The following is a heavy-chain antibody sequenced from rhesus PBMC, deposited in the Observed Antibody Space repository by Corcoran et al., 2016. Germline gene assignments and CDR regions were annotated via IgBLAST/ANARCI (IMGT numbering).Heavy chain of an antibody. V-gene: IGHV4S10*01. CDR3: ARDQDGLDS. J-gene: IGHJ6*01. CDR1: GGYIRDSYR. CDR2: SDGSSTNT. Sequence: QVQLQESGTGVVKHSETLSITCAVSGGYIRDSYRWSWCRQPPGKGREWIGYSDGSSTNTNSNPSLTIRFTISKDTSKNQFSLKLSSVTAADTAVYYCARDQDGLDSWGQGVVVTVAS.